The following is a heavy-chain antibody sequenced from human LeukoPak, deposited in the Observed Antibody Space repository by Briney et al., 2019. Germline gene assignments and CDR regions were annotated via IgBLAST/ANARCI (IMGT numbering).Heavy chain of an antibody. D-gene: IGHD1-1*01. CDR1: GFTFISYW. V-gene: IGHV3-74*01. J-gene: IGHJ4*02. CDR3: TRERKYDSNFDY. CDR2: IKSDGSST. Sequence: GGSLRLSCAASGFTFISYWMSWVRQAPGKGLVWVSRIKSDGSSTSYADSVKGRFTISRDNAKNTLNLQMNSLRAEDTAVYYCTRERKYDSNFDYWGQGTLVTVSS.